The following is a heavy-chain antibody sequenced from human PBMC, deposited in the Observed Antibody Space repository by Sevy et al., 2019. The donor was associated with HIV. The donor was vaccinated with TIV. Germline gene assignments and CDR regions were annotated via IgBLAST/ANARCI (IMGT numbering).Heavy chain of an antibody. D-gene: IGHD6-13*01. Sequence: ASVKVSCKASGYTFTKYGMNWVRQAPGQGPEWMGWINTNTGNPTYDQGFTGRFVFSLDTSVSTAHLLISSLKTDDTAVYYCARGIGQQQTVIFDYWGQGTPVTVSS. V-gene: IGHV7-4-1*02. J-gene: IGHJ4*02. CDR2: INTNTGNP. CDR1: GYTFTKYG. CDR3: ARGIGQQQTVIFDY.